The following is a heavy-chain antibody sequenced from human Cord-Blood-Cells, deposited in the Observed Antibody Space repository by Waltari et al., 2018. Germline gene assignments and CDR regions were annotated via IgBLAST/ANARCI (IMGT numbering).Heavy chain of an antibody. D-gene: IGHD2-21*01. V-gene: IGHV3-53*01. CDR3: ARWFASDLHFDY. CDR1: GFTVSSNY. Sequence: EVQLVESGGGLIQPGGSLRLSCAASGFTVSSNYMSWVRQAPGKGLDWVSFIYGGSSKYSAAPGKGRFTISRDNSKNTLYLQMNSLRAEDTAVYYCARWFASDLHFDYWGQGTLVTVSS. CDR2: IYGGSSK. J-gene: IGHJ4*02.